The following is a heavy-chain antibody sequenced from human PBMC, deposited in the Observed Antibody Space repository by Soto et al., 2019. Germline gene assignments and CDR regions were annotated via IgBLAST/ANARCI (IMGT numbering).Heavy chain of an antibody. CDR2: IIPIFGTA. Sequence: SVKVSCKASGGTFSSYAISWVRQAPGQGLEWMGGIIPIFGTANYAQKFQGRVTITADKSTSTAYMELSSLRSEDTAVYYCARGHLLEWSTRLGMDVWSQGTTVTVSS. J-gene: IGHJ6*02. CDR3: ARGHLLEWSTRLGMDV. CDR1: GGTFSSYA. D-gene: IGHD3-3*01. V-gene: IGHV1-69*06.